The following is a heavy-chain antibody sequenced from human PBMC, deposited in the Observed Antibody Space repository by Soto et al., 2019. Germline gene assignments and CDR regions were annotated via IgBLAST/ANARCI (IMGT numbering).Heavy chain of an antibody. Sequence: GGSLRLPCAVSGFLFRHYSVNWVRHAPGKGLEWLSYISDYSSVDYYAHFVKGRFTISRDXAKNSLYRQMNRLRDDERAVYYCARDRDAYCSKGVCSGPYFDYGGRGTLVTVSS. D-gene: IGHD2-8*01. V-gene: IGHV3-48*02. CDR2: ISDYSSVD. CDR3: ARDRDAYCSKGVCSGPYFDY. CDR1: GFLFRHYS. J-gene: IGHJ4*02.